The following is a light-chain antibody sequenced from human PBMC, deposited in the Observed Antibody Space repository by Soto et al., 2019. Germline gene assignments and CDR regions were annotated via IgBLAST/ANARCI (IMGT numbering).Light chain of an antibody. CDR3: CSYTTRSVL. V-gene: IGLV2-14*03. Sequence: QSALTQPASVSAFPGQSITISCTGTSGDVGVSWYRQHPGKAPKLIIYDVLRRPSGVSDRFSGSKSGSTASLTISGLQAEDDGDYYCCSYTTRSVLFGGGTKLTVL. CDR1: SGDVG. J-gene: IGLJ2*01. CDR2: DVL.